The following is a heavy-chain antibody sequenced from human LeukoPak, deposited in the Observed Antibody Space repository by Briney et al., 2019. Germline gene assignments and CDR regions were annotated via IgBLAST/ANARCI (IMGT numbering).Heavy chain of an antibody. V-gene: IGHV3-23*01. CDR2: ISGSGGST. J-gene: IGHJ6*02. D-gene: IGHD6-19*01. CDR1: GFTFSSYA. CDR3: AKSRAVAGRYYYYGMDV. Sequence: PGGSLRLSCAASGFTFSSYAMSWVRQAPGKGLEWASAISGSGGSTYYADSVKGRFTISRDNSKNTLYLQMNSLRAEDTAVYYCAKSRAVAGRYYYYGMDVWGQGTTVTVSS.